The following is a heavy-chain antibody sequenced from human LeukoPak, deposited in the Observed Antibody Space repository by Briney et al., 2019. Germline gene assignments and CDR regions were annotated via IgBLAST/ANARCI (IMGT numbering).Heavy chain of an antibody. Sequence: GGSLRLSCAASGFTVSSNYMSWVRQAPGKGLEWVSVIYGGGSTYYADSVKGRFTISRDNSKNTLYLQMNSLRAEDTAVYYCASTRSGYYYTRYYYGMDVWGQGTTVTVSS. V-gene: IGHV3-66*02. CDR2: IYGGGST. J-gene: IGHJ6*02. D-gene: IGHD3-22*01. CDR1: GFTVSSNY. CDR3: ASTRSGYYYTRYYYGMDV.